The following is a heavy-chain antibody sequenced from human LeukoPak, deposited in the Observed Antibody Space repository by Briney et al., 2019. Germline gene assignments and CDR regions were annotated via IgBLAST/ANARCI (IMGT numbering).Heavy chain of an antibody. CDR3: ARHGTISSGSYFDY. J-gene: IGHJ4*02. CDR2: IHNSGRT. D-gene: IGHD1-26*01. CDR1: GGSVSSYY. Sequence: SETLSLTCSVSGGSVSSYYWSWLRQSPGKGLEWIGYIHNSGRTNYNPSLKSRVTGFVGTSKNQVSLRLSSVTAADTAVYYCARHGTISSGSYFDYWGQGALATVSS. V-gene: IGHV4-59*08.